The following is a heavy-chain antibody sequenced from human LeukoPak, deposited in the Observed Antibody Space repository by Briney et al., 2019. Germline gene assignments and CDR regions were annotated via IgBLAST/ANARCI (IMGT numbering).Heavy chain of an antibody. J-gene: IGHJ6*03. CDR2: IIPMFGTA. CDR1: GGTFSSYA. CDR3: ARGDCSGGSCYGFYYYYMDV. V-gene: IGHV1-69*13. D-gene: IGHD2-15*01. Sequence: SVKVSCKASGGTFSSYAISWVRQAPGQGLEWMGGIIPMFGTANYAQNFQGRVTINEDESTSTAYMEVSRLRSEDRAVYYCARGDCSGGSCYGFYYYYMDVWGKGTTVTISS.